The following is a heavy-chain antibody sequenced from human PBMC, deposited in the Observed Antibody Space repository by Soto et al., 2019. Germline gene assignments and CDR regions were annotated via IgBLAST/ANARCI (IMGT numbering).Heavy chain of an antibody. CDR2: INWNGGST. J-gene: IGHJ4*02. Sequence: GGSLRLSCAASGFTFDDYGMSWVRQAPGKGLEWVSGINWNGGSTGYADSVKGRFTISRDNAKNSLYLQMNSLRAEDTALYYCARDSTRGYYDSSGFPGYWGQGTLVTVSS. CDR1: GFTFDDYG. V-gene: IGHV3-20*04. CDR3: ARDSTRGYYDSSGFPGY. D-gene: IGHD3-22*01.